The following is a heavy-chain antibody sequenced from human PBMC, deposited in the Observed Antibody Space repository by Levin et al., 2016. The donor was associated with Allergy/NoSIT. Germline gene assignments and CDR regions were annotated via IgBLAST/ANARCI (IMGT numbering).Heavy chain of an antibody. Sequence: GGSLRLSCKGSGYSFTSYWIGWVRQMPGKGLEWMGIIYPGDSDTRYSPSFQGQVTISADKSISTAYLQWSSLKASDTAMYYCARIYCSGGSCYSGYYFDYWGQGTLVTVSS. CDR2: IYPGDSDT. D-gene: IGHD2-15*01. J-gene: IGHJ4*02. CDR1: GYSFTSYW. V-gene: IGHV5-51*01. CDR3: ARIYCSGGSCYSGYYFDY.